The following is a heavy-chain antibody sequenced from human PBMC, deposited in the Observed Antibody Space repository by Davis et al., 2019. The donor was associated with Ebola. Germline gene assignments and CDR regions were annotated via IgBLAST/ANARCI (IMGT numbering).Heavy chain of an antibody. V-gene: IGHV5-51*01. CDR3: AGIPDRGGGSYLDAFDI. CDR2: IYPGDSDT. J-gene: IGHJ3*02. CDR1: GYSFTSYW. D-gene: IGHD1-26*01. Sequence: KVSCKGSGYSFTSYWIGWVRQMPGKGLEWMGIIYPGDSDTRYSPSFQGQVTISADKSISTAYLQWSSLKASDTAMYYCAGIPDRGGGSYLDAFDIWGQGTMVTVSS.